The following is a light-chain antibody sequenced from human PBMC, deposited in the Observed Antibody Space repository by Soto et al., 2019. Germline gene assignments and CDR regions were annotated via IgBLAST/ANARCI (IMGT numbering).Light chain of an antibody. CDR3: FSYTTSSAPYV. J-gene: IGLJ1*01. CDR2: EVS. V-gene: IGLV2-14*01. CDR1: TSDVGGYNY. Sequence: QSALTQPASVSGSPGQSITISCTGTTSDVGGYNYVSWYQQLPGKVPKLMFYEVSNRPSGVSTRFSGSKSGNTASLTISGLQAEDEAAYYCFSYTTSSAPYVFGTGTKVTVL.